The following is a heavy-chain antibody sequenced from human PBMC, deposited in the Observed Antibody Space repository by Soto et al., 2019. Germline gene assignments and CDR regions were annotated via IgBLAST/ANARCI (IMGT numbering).Heavy chain of an antibody. CDR1: GFTFSSYG. CDR2: ISYDGSNK. J-gene: IGHJ4*02. D-gene: IGHD3-22*01. Sequence: GSLRLSCAASGFTFSSYGMHWVRQAPGKGLEWVAVISYDGSNKYYADSVKGRFTISRDNSKNTLYLQMNSLRAEDTAVYYCANSWKGAYYDSSGYFFDYWGQGTLVTVSS. V-gene: IGHV3-30*18. CDR3: ANSWKGAYYDSSGYFFDY.